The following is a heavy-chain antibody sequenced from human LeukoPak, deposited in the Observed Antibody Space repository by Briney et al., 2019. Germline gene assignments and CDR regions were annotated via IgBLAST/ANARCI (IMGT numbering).Heavy chain of an antibody. J-gene: IGHJ4*02. CDR3: ARDRTVAGFHLEAY. D-gene: IGHD6-19*01. CDR2: INPSGGST. V-gene: IGHV1-46*01. CDR1: GYTFTSYY. Sequence: ASVKVSCKASGYTFTSYYMHWVRQAPGQGLEWMGIINPSGGSTSYAQKFQGRVTMTRDTSTSTVYMELSSLRSDDTAVYFCARDRTVAGFHLEAYRGQGTLVTVSS.